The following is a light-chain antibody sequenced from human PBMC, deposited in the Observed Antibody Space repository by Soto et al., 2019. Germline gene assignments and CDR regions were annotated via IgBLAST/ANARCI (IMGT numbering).Light chain of an antibody. CDR3: SSYTSTTPVI. Sequence: QSALTQPASVSGSPGQSITISCTGTSSDVGGYDYVSWYQQLPGKAPRLMIYDVTNRPPGVSNRFSGSKSDNTASLTISGLQAEDEADYYCSSYTSTTPVIFGGGTKLTVL. CDR2: DVT. V-gene: IGLV2-14*03. CDR1: SSDVGGYDY. J-gene: IGLJ2*01.